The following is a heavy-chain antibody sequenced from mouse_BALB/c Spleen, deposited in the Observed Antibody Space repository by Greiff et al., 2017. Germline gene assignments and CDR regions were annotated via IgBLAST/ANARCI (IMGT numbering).Heavy chain of an antibody. J-gene: IGHJ2*01. CDR2: IYPGSGST. D-gene: IGHD1-1*01. V-gene: IGHV1S22*01. Sequence: LQQPGSELVRPGASVKLSCKASGYTFTSYWMHWVKQRHGQGLEWIGNIYPGSGSTNYDEKFKSKGTLTVDTSSSTAYMHLSSLTSEDSAVYYCTRTTTVVARYFDYWGQGTTLTVSS. CDR3: TRTTTVVARYFDY. CDR1: GYTFTSYW.